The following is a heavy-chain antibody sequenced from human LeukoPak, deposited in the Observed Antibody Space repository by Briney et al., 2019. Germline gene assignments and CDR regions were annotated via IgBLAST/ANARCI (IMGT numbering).Heavy chain of an antibody. CDR1: GFTFSDHA. V-gene: IGHV3-23*01. Sequence: GGSLRLSCAASGFTFSDHAMSWVRQAPAKGLEWVSSINGNGGGSYYIDSVKGRFTVSRDNSENALYLQMNSLRAEDTAVYYCAKSRGADYWGQGTLVTVSS. CDR3: AKSRGADY. CDR2: INGNGGGS. J-gene: IGHJ4*02. D-gene: IGHD3-16*01.